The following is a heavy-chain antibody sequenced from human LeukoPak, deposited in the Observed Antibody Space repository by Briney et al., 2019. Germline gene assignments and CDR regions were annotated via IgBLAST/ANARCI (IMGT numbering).Heavy chain of an antibody. CDR3: AREVSRPYPRPYYDSSGYYDAFDI. V-gene: IGHV3-48*04. D-gene: IGHD3-22*01. J-gene: IGHJ3*02. CDR1: GFTFTSYA. Sequence: SGGSLRLSCAASGFTFTSYAMNWVRQAPGKGLEWVSYISSIGSTIYYADSVKGRFTISRDNAKNSLYLQMNSLRAEDTAVYYCAREVSRPYPRPYYDSSGYYDAFDIWGQGTMVTVSS. CDR2: ISSIGSTI.